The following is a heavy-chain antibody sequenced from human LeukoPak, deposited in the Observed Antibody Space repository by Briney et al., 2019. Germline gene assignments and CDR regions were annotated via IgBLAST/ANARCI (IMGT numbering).Heavy chain of an antibody. J-gene: IGHJ3*02. CDR2: IYYSGST. CDR1: GGSISSYY. D-gene: IGHD6-19*01. CDR3: ARHRWAVAAMRDAFDI. V-gene: IGHV4-59*08. Sequence: PSETLSLTCTVSGGSISSYYWSWIRQPPGKGLEWIGYIYYSGSTNYNPSLKSRVTISVDTSKNQFSLKLSSVTAADTAVYYCARHRWAVAAMRDAFDIWGQGTMVTVSS.